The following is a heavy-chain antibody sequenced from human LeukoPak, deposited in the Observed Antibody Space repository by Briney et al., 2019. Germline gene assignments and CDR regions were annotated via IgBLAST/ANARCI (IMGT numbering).Heavy chain of an antibody. J-gene: IGHJ5*02. CDR1: GGSISSSSYY. CDR3: ARESGSYLWRSWLNP. V-gene: IGHV4-39*07. CDR2: INYSGST. Sequence: SETLSLTCTVAGGSISSSSYYWGWIRQPPGKGLEWIGSINYSGSTYYNPSLKSRVTISVDTSKNQFSLKLNSVTAADTAVYYCARESGSYLWRSWLNPWGQGTLVTVSS. D-gene: IGHD3-16*01.